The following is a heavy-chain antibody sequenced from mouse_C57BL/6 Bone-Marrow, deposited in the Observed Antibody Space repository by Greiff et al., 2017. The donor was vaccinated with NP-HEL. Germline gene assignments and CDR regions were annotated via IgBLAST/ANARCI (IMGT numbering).Heavy chain of an antibody. Sequence: ESGPGLVKPSQSLSLTCSVTGYSITSGYYWNWIRQFPGNKLEWMGYISYDGSNNYNPSLKNRISITRDTSKNQFFLKLNSVTTEDTATYYCAREKDDGYYPYWYFDVWGTGTTVTVSS. CDR3: AREKDDGYYPYWYFDV. V-gene: IGHV3-6*01. CDR2: ISYDGSN. J-gene: IGHJ1*03. D-gene: IGHD2-3*01. CDR1: GYSITSGYY.